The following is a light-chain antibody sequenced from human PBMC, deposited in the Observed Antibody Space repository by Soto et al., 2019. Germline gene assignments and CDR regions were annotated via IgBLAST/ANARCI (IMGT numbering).Light chain of an antibody. CDR2: DVS. Sequence: QSVLTQPASVSGSPGQSITISCAGTSSDVGGYTDVSWYQQHPGKAPKLMIYDVSNRPSGVSNRFSGSKSGNTASLTISGLQAEDEADYYGTSYTSSSTPYVFGGGTKVTVL. J-gene: IGLJ1*01. V-gene: IGLV2-14*01. CDR3: TSYTSSSTPYV. CDR1: SSDVGGYTD.